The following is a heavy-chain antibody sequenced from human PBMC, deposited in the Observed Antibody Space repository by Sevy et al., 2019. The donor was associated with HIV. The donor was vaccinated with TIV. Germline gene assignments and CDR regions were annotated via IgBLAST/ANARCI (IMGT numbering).Heavy chain of an antibody. V-gene: IGHV3-7*01. CDR1: GFTFSSYW. Sequence: GGSLRLSCAASGFTFSSYWMSWVRQAPGKGLEWVANIKQDGREKYYVDSVKGRFTISRDNAKNSLYLQMNSLRAEDTAVYYCARGPSRWGYYYDSSGYDDAFDIWGQGTMVTVSS. CDR2: IKQDGREK. D-gene: IGHD3-22*01. J-gene: IGHJ3*02. CDR3: ARGPSRWGYYYDSSGYDDAFDI.